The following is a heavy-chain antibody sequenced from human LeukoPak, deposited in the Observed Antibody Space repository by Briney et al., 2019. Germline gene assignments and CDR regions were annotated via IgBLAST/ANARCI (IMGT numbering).Heavy chain of an antibody. Sequence: SVKVSCKASGGTFSSYAISWVRQAPGQGLEWMGGIIPICGTANYAQKFQGRVTITADESTSTAYMELSSLRSEDTAVYYCARSHYYDSSGEQGIEINWFDPWGQGTLVTVSS. D-gene: IGHD3-22*01. J-gene: IGHJ5*02. CDR2: IIPICGTA. CDR1: GGTFSSYA. CDR3: ARSHYYDSSGEQGIEINWFDP. V-gene: IGHV1-69*01.